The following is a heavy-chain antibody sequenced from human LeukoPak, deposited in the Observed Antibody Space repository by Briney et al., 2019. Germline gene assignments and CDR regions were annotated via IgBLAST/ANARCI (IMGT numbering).Heavy chain of an antibody. V-gene: IGHV1-8*03. CDR1: GYTFTSYD. Sequence: ASVKVSCKASGYTFTSYDINWVRQATGQGLEWMGWMNPNSGNTAYAQKFQGRVTITRNTSISTAYMELSSLRSEDTAVYYCARNYYDSSGYDAFDIWGQGTVVTVSS. CDR2: MNPNSGNT. CDR3: ARNYYDSSGYDAFDI. J-gene: IGHJ3*02. D-gene: IGHD3-22*01.